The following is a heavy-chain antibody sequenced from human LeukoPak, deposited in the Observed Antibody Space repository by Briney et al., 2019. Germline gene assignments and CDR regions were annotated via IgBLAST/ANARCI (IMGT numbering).Heavy chain of an antibody. Sequence: SETLSLTCAVYGGSFSGYYWSCIRQPPGKGLEGIGEINHSGSTNYNPSLKSRVTISVDTSKNQFSLKLSSVTAADTAVYYCARGSVVVPAAMRGGVPLNWFDPWGQGTLVTVSS. CDR3: ARGSVVVPAAMRGGVPLNWFDP. V-gene: IGHV4-34*01. J-gene: IGHJ5*02. CDR2: INHSGST. D-gene: IGHD2-2*01. CDR1: GGSFSGYY.